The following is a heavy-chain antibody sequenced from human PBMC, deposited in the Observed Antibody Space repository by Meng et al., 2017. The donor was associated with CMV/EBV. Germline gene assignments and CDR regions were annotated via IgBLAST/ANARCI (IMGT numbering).Heavy chain of an antibody. V-gene: IGHV4-31*02. CDR3: ARGTPSGYAWNPLDY. D-gene: IGHD5-12*01. J-gene: IGHJ4*02. Sequence: GGSISSGGYYWSWIRQHPGKGLEWIGYIYYSGSTYYNPSLKSRVTISVDTSKNQFSLKLSSVTAADTAVYYCARGTPSGYAWNPLDYWGQGTLVTVSS. CDR2: IYYSGST. CDR1: GGSISSGGYY.